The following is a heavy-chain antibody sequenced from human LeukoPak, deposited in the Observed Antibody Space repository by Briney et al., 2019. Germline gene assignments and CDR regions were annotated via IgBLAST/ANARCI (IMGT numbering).Heavy chain of an antibody. D-gene: IGHD7-27*01. CDR2: INPNSGGT. Sequence: GASVKVSCKASGYTFTGYYMHWVRQAPGQGLEWMGLINPNSGGTNYAQKFQGRVTMTRDTSISTAYMELSRLRSDDTAVYYCARERVRLTGDFRGPDAFDIWGQGTMVTVSS. CDR3: ARERVRLTGDFRGPDAFDI. J-gene: IGHJ3*02. CDR1: GYTFTGYY. V-gene: IGHV1-2*02.